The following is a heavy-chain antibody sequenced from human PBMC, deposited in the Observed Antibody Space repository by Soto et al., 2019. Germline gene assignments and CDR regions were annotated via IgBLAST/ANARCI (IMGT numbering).Heavy chain of an antibody. Sequence: QITLKESGPTLVKPTQTLTLTCTFSGFSLSTSGVGVGWIRQPPGKALEWLALIYWDDDKRYSPSLKSRLTLSKDXITXRXVLTMANIDPVHTATSYCAHTVRYVDLVNREWYLDLWGRGTLITVSS. CDR1: GFSLSTSGVG. CDR2: IYWDDDK. D-gene: IGHD3-10*02. V-gene: IGHV2-5*02. CDR3: AHTVRYVDLVNREWYLDL. J-gene: IGHJ2*01.